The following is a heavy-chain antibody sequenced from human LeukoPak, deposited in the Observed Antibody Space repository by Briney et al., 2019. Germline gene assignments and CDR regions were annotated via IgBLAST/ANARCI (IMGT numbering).Heavy chain of an antibody. CDR3: ARASRRQYNWNPVSRPMDV. CDR2: ISPNNGDT. CDR1: GYTFTNYG. J-gene: IGHJ6*02. V-gene: IGHV1-18*01. Sequence: GASVKVSCKASGYTFTNYGITWVRQAPGQGLEWMGWISPNNGDTNYAQKFQGRVTMTTDTSTTTAYMEVRTLRSDDTAVYYCARASRRQYNWNPVSRPMDVWGQGTTVTVSS. D-gene: IGHD1-20*01.